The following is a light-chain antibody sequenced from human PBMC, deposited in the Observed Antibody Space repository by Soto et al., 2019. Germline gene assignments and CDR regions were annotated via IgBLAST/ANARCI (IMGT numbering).Light chain of an antibody. J-gene: IGLJ1*01. CDR3: CSYAGSRSYV. CDR1: RSDLGSYNL. Sequence: QSALSQPASVSGSPGQSITLSCTGTRSDLGSYNLVSWYQQHPGKAPKLIISKVTQRPSGVPSRFSGSRSGNAASLTISGLQAEDEADYYCCSYAGSRSYVFGTGTKVTVL. V-gene: IGLV2-23*02. CDR2: KVT.